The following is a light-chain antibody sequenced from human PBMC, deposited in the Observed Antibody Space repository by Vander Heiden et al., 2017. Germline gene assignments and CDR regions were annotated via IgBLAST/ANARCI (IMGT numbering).Light chain of an antibody. J-gene: IGLJ2*01. CDR1: SSDVGSYNL. CDR2: EVS. Sequence: QSALTQPASVSGSPGQSITISCTGTSSDVGSYNLVSWYQQHPGKAPKLMIYEVSKRPSGVSNRFSGSKSGNTESLTISGLQAEDEADDYCCSYAGSSNVVFGGGTKLTVL. V-gene: IGLV2-23*02. CDR3: CSYAGSSNVV.